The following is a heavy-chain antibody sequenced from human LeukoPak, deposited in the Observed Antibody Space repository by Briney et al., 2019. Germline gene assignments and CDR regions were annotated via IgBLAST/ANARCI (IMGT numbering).Heavy chain of an antibody. CDR2: ISDGGGST. V-gene: IGHV3-23*01. D-gene: IGHD3-10*01. CDR1: GVIFSSYA. CDR3: AKVPYSDYGSGRPPFMDV. Sequence: GGSLRLSCAASGVIFSSYAMSWVRQAPGKGLEWVSAISDGGGSTYYADSVKGRFTISRDNSKSTLYLVMNSLRADDTAVYHCAKVPYSDYGSGRPPFMDVWGQGTTVAISS. J-gene: IGHJ6*02.